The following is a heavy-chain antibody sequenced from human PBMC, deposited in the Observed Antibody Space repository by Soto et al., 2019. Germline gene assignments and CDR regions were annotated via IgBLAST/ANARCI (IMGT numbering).Heavy chain of an antibody. CDR3: IWKGATFDY. CDR2: IRSKTSGGTA. D-gene: IGHD1-26*01. CDR1: GFTFSGAW. J-gene: IGHJ4*01. V-gene: IGHV3-15*01. Sequence: GGSLRLSCAASGFTFSGAWMNWVLQPPGKGLEWIGLIRSKTSGGTADYAAPVKGRFTVSRDDSKNTLYLQMNSLRTEDTAMYYCIWKGATFDYWGQGTLVTVSS.